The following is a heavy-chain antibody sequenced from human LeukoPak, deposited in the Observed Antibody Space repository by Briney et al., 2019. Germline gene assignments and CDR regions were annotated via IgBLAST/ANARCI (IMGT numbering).Heavy chain of an antibody. D-gene: IGHD6-13*01. Sequence: GGSLRLSCAASGFTVSNSYMTWVRQAPGKGLEWVSSISSSSSYIYYADSVKGRFTISRDNAKNSLYLQMNSLRAEDTAVYYCASSAAAGTGGWFDPWGQGTLVTVSS. J-gene: IGHJ5*02. CDR1: GFTVSNSY. CDR2: ISSSSSYI. CDR3: ASSAAAGTGGWFDP. V-gene: IGHV3-21*01.